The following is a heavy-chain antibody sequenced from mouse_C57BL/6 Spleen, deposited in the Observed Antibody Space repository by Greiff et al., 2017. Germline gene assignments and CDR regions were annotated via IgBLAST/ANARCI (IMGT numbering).Heavy chain of an antibody. J-gene: IGHJ1*03. CDR2: IDPSDSYT. V-gene: IGHV1-50*01. CDR3: ARKTGKGGWYFDV. CDR1: GYTFTSYW. D-gene: IGHD4-1*01. Sequence: VQLQQPGAELVKPGASVKLSCKASGYTFTSYWMQWVKQRPGQGLEWIGEIDPSDSYTNYNQKFKGKATLTVDTSSCTAYMQLSSLTSEDSAVYYCARKTGKGGWYFDVWGTGTTVTVSS.